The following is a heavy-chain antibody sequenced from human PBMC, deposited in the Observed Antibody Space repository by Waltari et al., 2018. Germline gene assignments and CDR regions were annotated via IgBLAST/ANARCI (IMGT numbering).Heavy chain of an antibody. J-gene: IGHJ5*02. V-gene: IGHV2-5*01. CDR2: IFSNDDK. Sequence: KESGPTLVKPTQTLTLTCTFSGFSLNTFGVGVGWIRQPPGKALEWLALIFSNDDKRYSPSLKSRLTITKDTSENQVVLTMTNVDPMDTATYYCAKNGGSSWFDTWGQGVLVTV. CDR3: AKNGGSSWFDT. D-gene: IGHD2-15*01. CDR1: GFSLNTFGVG.